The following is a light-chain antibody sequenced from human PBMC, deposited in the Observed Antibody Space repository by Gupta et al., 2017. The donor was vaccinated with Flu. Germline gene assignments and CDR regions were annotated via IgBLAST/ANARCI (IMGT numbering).Light chain of an antibody. V-gene: IGKV2-28*01. CDR2: LGS. CDR3: MQALQTTWT. Sequence: IVMTQSQLSLPVTLGEPASISCRSIQSLLHSNGYNFLDWYLQRPGQSPQLLIYLGSNRASGVPDRFSGSGSGTDFTLKISRVEAEDVGVYYCMQALQTTWTFGQGTKVEIK. J-gene: IGKJ1*01. CDR1: QSLLHSNGYNF.